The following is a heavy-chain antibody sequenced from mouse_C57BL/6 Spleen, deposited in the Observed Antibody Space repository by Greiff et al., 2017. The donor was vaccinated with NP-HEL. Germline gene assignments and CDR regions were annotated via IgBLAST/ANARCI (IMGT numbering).Heavy chain of an antibody. CDR3: AKEGEKNYYGSSYPY. Sequence: EVQGVESGGGLVKPGGSLKLSCAASGFTFSSYAMSWVRQTPEKRLEWVATISDGGSYTYYPDNVKGRFTISRDNAKNNLYLQMSHLKSEDTAMYYWAKEGEKNYYGSSYPYWGQGTLVTVSA. J-gene: IGHJ3*01. V-gene: IGHV5-4*01. D-gene: IGHD1-1*01. CDR2: ISDGGSYT. CDR1: GFTFSSYA.